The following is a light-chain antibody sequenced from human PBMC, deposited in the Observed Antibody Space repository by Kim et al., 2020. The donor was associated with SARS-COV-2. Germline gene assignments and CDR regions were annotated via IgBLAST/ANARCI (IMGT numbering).Light chain of an antibody. V-gene: IGKV3-15*01. J-gene: IGKJ5*01. CDR1: QSISSS. CDR2: GAS. CDR3: QQYAYWRA. Sequence: SLSPGERATLSCRASQSISSSLAWYQQKPGQAPRVLIYGASARATGIPARFSGSGSGTEFTLTISNLHSEDFAVYYCQQYAYWRAFGQGTRLEIK.